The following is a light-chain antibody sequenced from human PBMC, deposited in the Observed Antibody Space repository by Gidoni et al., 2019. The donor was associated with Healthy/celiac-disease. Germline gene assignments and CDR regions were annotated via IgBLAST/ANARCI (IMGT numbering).Light chain of an antibody. V-gene: IGLV3-19*01. J-gene: IGLJ2*01. CDR1: NLRSYY. CDR2: GKN. CDR3: NSRDSSGNHLV. Sequence: LGQTVRITCQGDNLRSYYASWYQQKPGQAPVLVIYGKNNRPSGIPDRFSGSSSGNTASLTITGAQAEDEADYYCNSRDSSGNHLVFGGGTKLTVL.